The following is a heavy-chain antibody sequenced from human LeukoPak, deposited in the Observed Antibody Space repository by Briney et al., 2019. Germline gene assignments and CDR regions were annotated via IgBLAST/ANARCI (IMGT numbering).Heavy chain of an antibody. J-gene: IGHJ4*02. CDR3: AHGSVVTPGRY. CDR1: GFSLSTRGVG. Sequence: ESGPTLLKPTQTLTLTCTFSGFSLSTRGVGVGWIRQPPGKALEWLALIYWDDDKRYSPSLKSRLTITKDTSKNQVVLTMTNMDPVDTATYYCAHGSVVTPGRYWGQGTLVTVSS. V-gene: IGHV2-5*02. D-gene: IGHD4-23*01. CDR2: IYWDDDK.